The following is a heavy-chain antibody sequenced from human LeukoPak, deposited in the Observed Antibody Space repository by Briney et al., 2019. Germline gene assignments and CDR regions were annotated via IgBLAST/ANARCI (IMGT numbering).Heavy chain of an antibody. V-gene: IGHV4-61*05. Sequence: SETLSLTCTVSGGSISSSSYYWGWIRQPPGKGLEWIGYIYYSGSTNYNPSLKSRVTISVDTSKNQFSLKLSSVTAADTAVYYCARAAPGSPFDPWGQGTLVTVSS. CDR2: IYYSGST. CDR1: GGSISSSSYY. J-gene: IGHJ5*02. CDR3: ARAAPGSPFDP.